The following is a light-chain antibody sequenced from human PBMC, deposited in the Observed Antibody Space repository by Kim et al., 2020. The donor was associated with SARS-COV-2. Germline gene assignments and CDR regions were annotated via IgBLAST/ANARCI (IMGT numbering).Light chain of an antibody. J-gene: IGLJ3*02. Sequence: PGKTARITWGGNNIGSKSGHGYQQKPGQAPVLVIYYDSDRPSGIPERFSGSNSGNTATLTISRVEAGDEADYYCQVWDSSSDHRVFGGGTQLTVL. CDR1: NIGSKS. CDR2: YDS. V-gene: IGLV3-21*04. CDR3: QVWDSSSDHRV.